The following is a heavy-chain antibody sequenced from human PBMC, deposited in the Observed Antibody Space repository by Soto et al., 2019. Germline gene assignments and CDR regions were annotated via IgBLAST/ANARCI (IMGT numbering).Heavy chain of an antibody. V-gene: IGHV3-53*01. CDR3: AKLGIYYDTSGYPY. CDR2: IYSGGST. J-gene: IGHJ4*02. Sequence: PGGSLRLSCAASGFTVSSNYMSWVRQAPGKGLEWVSVIYSGGSTYYADSVKGRFTISRDNSKNTLYLQMSSLRAEDTAVYYCAKLGIYYDTSGYPYWGQGTLVTVSS. CDR1: GFTVSSNY. D-gene: IGHD3-22*01.